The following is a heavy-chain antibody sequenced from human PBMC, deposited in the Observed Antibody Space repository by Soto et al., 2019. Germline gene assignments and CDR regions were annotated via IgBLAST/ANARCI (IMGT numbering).Heavy chain of an antibody. V-gene: IGHV3-7*05. CDR3: AKSLSAIPGDS. CDR1: GFTFSSYW. Sequence: GGSLRLFCAASGFTFSSYWMSWVRQGPGKGPEWVANIKQDGSEKYYVDSVKGRFTISRDNAKNSLYLQMTSLRAEDTAVYHCAKSLSAIPGDSWGQGTLVTVSS. CDR2: IKQDGSEK. J-gene: IGHJ4*02. D-gene: IGHD2-2*01.